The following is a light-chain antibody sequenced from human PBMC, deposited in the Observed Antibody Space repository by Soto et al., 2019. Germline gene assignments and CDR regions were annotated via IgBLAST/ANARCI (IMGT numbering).Light chain of an antibody. V-gene: IGKV4-1*01. CDR2: WAS. Sequence: DFVMTQSPDSLAVSLGERATVNCKSSQSVLYSTTNKNSLAWYQQKPGQPPKLLIYWASTRESGVPDRFSGSGSGTDFTHTISRLQAEDVALYFCQQYYTNPFTFGGGTKVEIK. J-gene: IGKJ4*01. CDR1: QSVLYSTTNKNS. CDR3: QQYYTNPFT.